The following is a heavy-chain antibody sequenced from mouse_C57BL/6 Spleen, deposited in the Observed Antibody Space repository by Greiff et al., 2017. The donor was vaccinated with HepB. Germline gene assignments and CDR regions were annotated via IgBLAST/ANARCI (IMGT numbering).Heavy chain of an antibody. J-gene: IGHJ2*01. Sequence: EVQLQESGPGLVKPSQSLSLTCSVTGYSITSGYYWNWIRQFPGNKLEWMGYISYDGSNNYNPSLKNRISITRDISKNQFFLKLNSVTTEDTATYYCARRYYGSSFDYWGQGTTLTVSS. CDR1: GYSITSGYY. CDR2: ISYDGSN. V-gene: IGHV3-6*01. D-gene: IGHD1-1*01. CDR3: ARRYYGSSFDY.